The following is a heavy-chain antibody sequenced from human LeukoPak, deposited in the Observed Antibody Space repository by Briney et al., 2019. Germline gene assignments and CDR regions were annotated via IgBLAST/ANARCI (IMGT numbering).Heavy chain of an antibody. Sequence: SQTLSLTCAISGDSVSSNNGACNWIRQSPSRCLEWLGRTYYRSKRYNDYAGSLNSRITITPDTSNNQFSRQVYSVTLGHSAVYYCARDVGTIGWHTYDFWGQGPLVTVSS. V-gene: IGHV6-1*01. J-gene: IGHJ4*02. D-gene: IGHD1-26*01. CDR2: TYYRSKRYN. CDR3: ARDVGTIGWHTYDF. CDR1: GDSVSSNNGA.